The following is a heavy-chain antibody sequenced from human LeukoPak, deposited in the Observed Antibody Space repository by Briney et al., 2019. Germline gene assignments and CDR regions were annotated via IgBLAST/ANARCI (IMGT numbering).Heavy chain of an antibody. Sequence: SETLSLTCTVSGGSISSYYWSWIRQPPGKGLEWIGYIYYSGSTNYNPSLKSRVTISVDTSKNQFSLKLSCVTAADTAVYYCARGPIGAFDIWGQGTMVTVSS. CDR3: ARGPIGAFDI. D-gene: IGHD2-15*01. CDR1: GGSISSYY. CDR2: IYYSGST. J-gene: IGHJ3*02. V-gene: IGHV4-59*01.